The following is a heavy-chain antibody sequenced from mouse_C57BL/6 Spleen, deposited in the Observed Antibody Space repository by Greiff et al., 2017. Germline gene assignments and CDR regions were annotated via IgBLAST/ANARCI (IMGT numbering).Heavy chain of an antibody. CDR3: ARLYYDYPYYAMDY. CDR1: GFTFSDYG. D-gene: IGHD2-4*01. V-gene: IGHV5-17*01. CDR2: ISSGSSTI. Sequence: EVNLVESGGGLVKPGGSLKLSCAASGFTFSDYGMHWVRQAPEKGLEWVAYISSGSSTIYYADTVKGRFTISRDNAKNTLFLQLTSLRSEDTAMYYCARLYYDYPYYAMDYWGQGTSVTVSS. J-gene: IGHJ4*01.